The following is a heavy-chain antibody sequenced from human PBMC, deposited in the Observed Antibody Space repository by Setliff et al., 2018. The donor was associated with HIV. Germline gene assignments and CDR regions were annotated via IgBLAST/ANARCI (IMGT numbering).Heavy chain of an antibody. CDR3: ARIGSSWSVGWFDP. D-gene: IGHD6-13*01. Sequence: PSETLSLTCTVSGSSISSNYYWAWIRQAPGKGLEWIGCIDASANAYYIPSLKSRATISIDTSKNQLSLKLRSVTAADTAVYYCARIGSSWSVGWFDPWGQGTLVTVSS. V-gene: IGHV4-38-2*02. CDR2: IDASANA. CDR1: GSSISSNYY. J-gene: IGHJ5*02.